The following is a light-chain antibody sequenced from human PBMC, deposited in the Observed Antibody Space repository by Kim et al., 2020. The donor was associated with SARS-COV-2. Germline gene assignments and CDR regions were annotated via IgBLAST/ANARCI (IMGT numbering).Light chain of an antibody. CDR1: NIGSKS. CDR2: YDS. V-gene: IGLV3-21*04. Sequence: YELTQPPSVSVAPGKTARITCGGNNIGSKSVHWYQQKPGQAPVLVIYYDSDRPSGIPERFSGSNSGNTATLTISRVEAGDEADYYCQVWDSSSDPLNWVFGGGTQLTVL. CDR3: QVWDSSSDPLNWV. J-gene: IGLJ3*02.